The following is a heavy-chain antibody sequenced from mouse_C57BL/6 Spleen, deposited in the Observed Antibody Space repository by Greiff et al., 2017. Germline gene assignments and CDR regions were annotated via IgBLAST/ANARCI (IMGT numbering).Heavy chain of an antibody. CDR3: ARERAAQGTSGFAD. V-gene: IGHV1-82*01. Sequence: QVQLQQSGPELVKPGASVKISCKASGYAFSSSWMNWVKQRPGQGLEWIGRIYPGDGDTNYNGKFKGKATLTADKSSSTAYMQLSSLTSEDSAVYVCARERAAQGTSGFADWGQGTLVTVSA. CDR1: GYAFSSSW. CDR2: IYPGDGDT. D-gene: IGHD3-2*02. J-gene: IGHJ3*01.